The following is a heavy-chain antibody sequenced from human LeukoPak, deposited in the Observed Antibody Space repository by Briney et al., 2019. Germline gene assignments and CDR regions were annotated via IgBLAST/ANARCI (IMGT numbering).Heavy chain of an antibody. Sequence: GGSLRLSCADSGFTFSRYWMNWVRQAPGKGLEWVANIKQDGSEKYYVDSVKGRFTISRDNAKKSLYLQMNSLRAEDTAVYYCARGGSRIITSCVLDYWGQGPLVTVSS. V-gene: IGHV3-7*01. CDR3: ARGGSRIITSCVLDY. D-gene: IGHD2-2*01. J-gene: IGHJ4*02. CDR1: GFTFSRYW. CDR2: IKQDGSEK.